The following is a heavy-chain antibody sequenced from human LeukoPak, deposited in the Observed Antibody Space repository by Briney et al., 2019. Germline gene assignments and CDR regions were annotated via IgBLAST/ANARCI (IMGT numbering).Heavy chain of an antibody. CDR1: GYSISSGYY. CDR2: FYHSGST. Sequence: SETLSLTCTVSGYSISSGYYWGCIRQPPGKGLEWVGSFYHSGSTYYNPSLNSRVAISVDTSKNQFSLRLTSVTAADTAVYYCARGGNAFDIWGQGTMVTVSS. V-gene: IGHV4-38-2*02. J-gene: IGHJ3*02. D-gene: IGHD2-15*01. CDR3: ARGGNAFDI.